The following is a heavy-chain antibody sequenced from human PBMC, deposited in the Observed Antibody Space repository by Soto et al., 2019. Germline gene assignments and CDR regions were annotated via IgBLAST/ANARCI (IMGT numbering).Heavy chain of an antibody. Sequence: GGSLRLSCAASGFTFSSYGMHWVRQAPGKGLEWVAVISYDGSNKYYADSVKGRFTISRDNSKNTLYLQMNSLRAEDTAVYYCAIDFSDIVATNDYFDYWGQGTLVTVSS. V-gene: IGHV3-30*03. CDR2: ISYDGSNK. D-gene: IGHD5-12*01. CDR1: GFTFSSYG. CDR3: AIDFSDIVATNDYFDY. J-gene: IGHJ4*02.